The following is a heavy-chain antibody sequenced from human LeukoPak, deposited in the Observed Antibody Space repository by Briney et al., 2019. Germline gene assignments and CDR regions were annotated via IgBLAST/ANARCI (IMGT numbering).Heavy chain of an antibody. CDR2: IQQDGSEK. J-gene: IGHJ5*02. CDR1: GFTFSSYW. CDR3: AYGKLGSFDP. Sequence: GGSLRLSCAASGFTFSSYWMSWVRQASGKGLEWVANIQQDGSEKYYVDSVKGRFTISRDNAKNSLYLQMNSLRAEDTAVYYCAYGKLGSFDPWGQGTLVTVSS. V-gene: IGHV3-7*01. D-gene: IGHD4-17*01.